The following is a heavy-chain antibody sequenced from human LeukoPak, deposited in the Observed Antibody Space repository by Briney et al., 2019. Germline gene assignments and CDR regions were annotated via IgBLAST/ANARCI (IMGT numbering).Heavy chain of an antibody. V-gene: IGHV1-46*01. J-gene: IGHJ5*02. CDR1: GYTFARYY. Sequence: ASVKVSCKASGYTFARYYIHWVRQAPGQGLEWMGIINPSGGSTRYAQKFQGRVTMTRDTSTSTVYMELSSLRSDATAVYYCARGGYYDSSGSFDPWGQGTLVTVSS. CDR2: INPSGGST. CDR3: ARGGYYDSSGSFDP. D-gene: IGHD3-22*01.